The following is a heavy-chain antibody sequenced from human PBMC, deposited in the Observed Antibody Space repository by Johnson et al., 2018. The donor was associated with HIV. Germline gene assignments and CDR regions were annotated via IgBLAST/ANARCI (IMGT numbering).Heavy chain of an antibody. D-gene: IGHD1-26*01. CDR3: ARVATHAFDI. CDR1: QFTFNSYT. V-gene: IGHV3-30*04. CDR2: ISFDGTNK. Sequence: QVQLVESGGGLAKPAWSPRLSCAASQFTFNSYTLHWVRQAPGKGLEWVALISFDGTNKYYADSVKGRFTISRDNSKNMLYLQMNSLRAEDTAVYYCARVATHAFDIWGQGTMVTVSS. J-gene: IGHJ3*02.